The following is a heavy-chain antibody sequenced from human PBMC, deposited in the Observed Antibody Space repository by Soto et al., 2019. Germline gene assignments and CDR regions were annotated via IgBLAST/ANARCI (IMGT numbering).Heavy chain of an antibody. J-gene: IGHJ4*02. D-gene: IGHD2-21*02. V-gene: IGHV1-69*13. CDR3: ARRHGDPSSSTGFDY. Sequence: GASVKVSCKASGGTFSSYAIRWVRQAPGQGLEWMGGIIPIFGTANYAQKFQGRVTITADESTSTAYMELSSLRSEDTAVYYCARRHGDPSSSTGFDYWGQGTLVTVSS. CDR1: GGTFSSYA. CDR2: IIPIFGTA.